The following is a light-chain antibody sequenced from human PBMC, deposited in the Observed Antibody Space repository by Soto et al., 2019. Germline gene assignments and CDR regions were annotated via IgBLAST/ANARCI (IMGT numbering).Light chain of an antibody. CDR3: CSYAGSSPFVV. CDR1: SSDVGSYNL. J-gene: IGLJ2*01. Sequence: QSALTQPASVSGSPGQSITISCTGTSSDVGSYNLVSWYQQHPGKDPKLMIYEGSKRPSGVSNRFSGSKSGNTASLTISGLQAEDEADYYCCSYAGSSPFVVFGGGTKLTVL. V-gene: IGLV2-23*03. CDR2: EGS.